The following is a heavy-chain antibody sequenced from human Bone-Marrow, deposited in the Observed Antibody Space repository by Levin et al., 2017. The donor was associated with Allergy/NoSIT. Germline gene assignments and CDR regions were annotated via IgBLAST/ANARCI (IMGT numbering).Heavy chain of an antibody. CDR3: AHKPWGSTHFDY. D-gene: IGHD3-16*01. J-gene: IGHJ4*02. CDR2: IYWDDDK. V-gene: IGHV2-5*02. CDR1: GFSVTTTGVG. Sequence: ESGPTLVKPTQTLTLTCNFSGFSVTTTGVGVAWIRQPPGKALEWLALIYWDDDKLYSPSLRSRLTITKDTSKNQVVLSMTAMDPVDTATYFCAHKPWGSTHFDYWGRGSLVTVSS.